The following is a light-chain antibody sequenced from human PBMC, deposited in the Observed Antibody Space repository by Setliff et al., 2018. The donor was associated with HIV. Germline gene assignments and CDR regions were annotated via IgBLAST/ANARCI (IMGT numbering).Light chain of an antibody. V-gene: IGLV2-14*01. CDR1: SSDVGGYNY. CDR2: EVS. J-gene: IGLJ1*01. CDR3: SSYTSSSLYV. Sequence: QSALTQPASVSGSPGQSITISCTGTSSDVGGYNYVSWYQHHPGKAPKLMICEVSTRPSGVSNRFSGSKSGNTASLTISGLQADDEADYYCSSYTSSSLYVFGTGTKVTVL.